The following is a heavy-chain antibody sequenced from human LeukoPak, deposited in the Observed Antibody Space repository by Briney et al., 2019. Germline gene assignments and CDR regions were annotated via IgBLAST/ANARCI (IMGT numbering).Heavy chain of an antibody. Sequence: ASVKVSCKASGYTFTGYYMHWVRQAPGQGLEWMGWINPNSGGTNYVQKFQGRVTMTRDTSISTAYMELSRLRSDDTAVYYCASPIHIVGATKWDYFDYWGQGTLVTVSS. J-gene: IGHJ4*02. CDR1: GYTFTGYY. CDR2: INPNSGGT. CDR3: ASPIHIVGATKWDYFDY. V-gene: IGHV1-2*02. D-gene: IGHD1-26*01.